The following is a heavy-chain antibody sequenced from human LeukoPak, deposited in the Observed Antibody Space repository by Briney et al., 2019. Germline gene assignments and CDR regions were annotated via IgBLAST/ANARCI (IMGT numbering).Heavy chain of an antibody. CDR1: GGSISSYY. CDR2: IYYSGST. Sequence: SETLSLTCTVSGGSISSYYWSWIRQPPGKGLEWIGYIYYSGSTNYNPSLKSRVTISVDTSKNQFSLKPSSVTAADTAVYYCATLTITDGYNSDYWGQGTLVTVSS. V-gene: IGHV4-59*01. J-gene: IGHJ4*02. D-gene: IGHD5-24*01. CDR3: ATLTITDGYNSDY.